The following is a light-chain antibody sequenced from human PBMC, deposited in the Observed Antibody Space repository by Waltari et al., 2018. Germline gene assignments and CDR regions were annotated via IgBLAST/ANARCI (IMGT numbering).Light chain of an antibody. CDR3: QQSFSSPVT. J-gene: IGKJ4*01. CDR2: AAS. CDR1: QFINRY. Sequence: DIHMTPSPSSLSASVGDRVTITCRGSQFINRYLNWYRQKPGRAPKLVIYAASTLQTGVPSRFHGSGFDTEFTLTINNLQPDDFATYYCQQSFSSPVTFGGGA. V-gene: IGKV1-39*01.